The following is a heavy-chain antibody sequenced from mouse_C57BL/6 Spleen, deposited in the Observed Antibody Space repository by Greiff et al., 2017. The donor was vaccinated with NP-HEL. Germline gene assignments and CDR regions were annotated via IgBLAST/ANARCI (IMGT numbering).Heavy chain of an antibody. Sequence: EVKLVESGGGLVKPGGSLKLSCAASGFTFSDYGMHWVRQAPEKGLAWVAYISSGSSTISYADTVKGRFTISRDNAKNTLFLQMTSLRSEDTAMYYCARGGTANYFDYWGQGTTLTVSS. J-gene: IGHJ2*01. CDR2: ISSGSSTI. D-gene: IGHD4-1*01. CDR1: GFTFSDYG. V-gene: IGHV5-17*01. CDR3: ARGGTANYFDY.